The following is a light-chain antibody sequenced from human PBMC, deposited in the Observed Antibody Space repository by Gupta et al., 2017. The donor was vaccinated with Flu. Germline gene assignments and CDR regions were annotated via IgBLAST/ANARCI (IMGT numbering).Light chain of an antibody. CDR2: AAS. CDR1: RGISSW. Sequence: DLQMTQSPSSVSASVGDRVTITCRASRGISSWLAWYQQKPGKAPKLLIYAASSLQSGVPSRFSGSGSGTEFTLTINSLQPEDFAIYYCQQANTVPWTFGLGTKVEIK. CDR3: QQANTVPWT. J-gene: IGKJ1*01. V-gene: IGKV1-12*02.